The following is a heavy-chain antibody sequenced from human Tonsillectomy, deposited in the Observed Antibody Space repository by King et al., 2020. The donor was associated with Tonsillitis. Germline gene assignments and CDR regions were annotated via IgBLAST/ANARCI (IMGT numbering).Heavy chain of an antibody. V-gene: IGHV3-7*01. CDR1: GFTFSSFW. CDR3: ASGSGWVFDY. CDR2: IKQDGSEK. D-gene: IGHD6-25*01. J-gene: IGHJ4*02. Sequence: VQLVESGGGLVQPGGSLRLSCAASGFTFSSFWMSWVRQAPGKGLEWVAIIKQDGSEKIYVDSVKGRFTISRDNAKNSLYLQMNSLRAEDTAVYYCASGSGWVFDYWGQGTLVTVSS.